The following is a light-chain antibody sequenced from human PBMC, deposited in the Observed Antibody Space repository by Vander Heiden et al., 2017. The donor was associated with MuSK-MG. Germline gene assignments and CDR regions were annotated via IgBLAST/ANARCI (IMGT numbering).Light chain of an antibody. CDR1: SSDVGGYNF. CDR2: DVS. Sequence: QSALTQPASVSGSPGQSITISCTGTSSDVGGYNFVSWYQQHPGKAPKLMIYDVSNRLSGVSTRFSGSKSGNTASLTISGLQAEDEADYYCSSYTSSSTLDVFGGGTKLTVL. J-gene: IGLJ2*01. CDR3: SSYTSSSTLDV. V-gene: IGLV2-14*03.